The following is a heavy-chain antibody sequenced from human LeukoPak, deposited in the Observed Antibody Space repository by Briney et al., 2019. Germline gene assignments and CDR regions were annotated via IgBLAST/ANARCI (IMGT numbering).Heavy chain of an antibody. CDR3: ARLWSGYNFDY. Sequence: SETLSLTCTVSGGSISSGSYYWSWIRQPAGKGLEWIGRIYTSGSTDYNPSLKSRVTISVDTSKNQFSLKLNSVTAADTAVYYCARLWSGYNFDYWGQGTLVTVSS. D-gene: IGHD5-24*01. V-gene: IGHV4-61*02. CDR1: GGSISSGSYY. CDR2: IYTSGST. J-gene: IGHJ4*02.